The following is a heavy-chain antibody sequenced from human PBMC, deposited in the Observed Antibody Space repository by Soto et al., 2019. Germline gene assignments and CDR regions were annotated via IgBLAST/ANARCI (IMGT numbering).Heavy chain of an antibody. CDR1: GFNFRSYN. J-gene: IGHJ4*01. Sequence: DVQLVESGGGLVQPGGSLRLSCAASGFNFRSYNMNWVRQAPGKGLDWLSYISSSSSTIYYADSVKGRFTISRDNAKNPLYLQMNGPTDDDTAMYYCARGGTIAVTTIGDYWGQGTLVTVSS. CDR3: ARGGTIAVTTIGDY. V-gene: IGHV3-48*02. D-gene: IGHD5-12*01. CDR2: ISSSSSTI.